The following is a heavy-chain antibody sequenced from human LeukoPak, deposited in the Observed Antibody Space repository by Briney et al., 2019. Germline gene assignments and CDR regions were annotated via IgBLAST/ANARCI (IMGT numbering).Heavy chain of an antibody. V-gene: IGHV1-2*02. CDR2: INPNSGDT. CDR1: GYTFTGYY. CDR3: ARDRNGDYGGNSTDP. Sequence: ASVKVSCKASGYTFTGYYMHWVRQAPGQGLEWMGWINPNSGDTNYVQKFQGRATMTRDTSISTAYMDLSRLTSDDTAVYYCARDRNGDYGGNSTDPWGQGTLVTVSS. J-gene: IGHJ5*02. D-gene: IGHD4-23*01.